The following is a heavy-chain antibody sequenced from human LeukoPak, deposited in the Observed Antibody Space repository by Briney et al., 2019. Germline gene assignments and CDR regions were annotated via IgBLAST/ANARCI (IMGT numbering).Heavy chain of an antibody. V-gene: IGHV3-30-3*01. Sequence: GRSLRLSCAASGFTFSSYAMHWVRQAQGKGLEWVAVISYDGSNKYYADSVKGRFTISRDNSKNTLYLQMNSLRAEDTAVYYCANPGIAVAGTGYWGQGTLVTVSS. CDR1: GFTFSSYA. D-gene: IGHD6-19*01. CDR3: ANPGIAVAGTGY. CDR2: ISYDGSNK. J-gene: IGHJ4*02.